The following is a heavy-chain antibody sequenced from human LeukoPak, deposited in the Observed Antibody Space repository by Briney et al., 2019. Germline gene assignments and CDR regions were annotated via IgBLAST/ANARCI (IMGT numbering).Heavy chain of an antibody. Sequence: PGGSLRLSCAASGFTFDDYAMSWVRQAPGKGLEWVSGINWNGDSTGYADSVKGRFTISRDNAKNSLYLQVNSPRAEDTALYYCARFNYFYYMDVWGKGTTVTVSS. CDR1: GFTFDDYA. CDR3: ARFNYFYYMDV. J-gene: IGHJ6*03. V-gene: IGHV3-20*04. CDR2: INWNGDST.